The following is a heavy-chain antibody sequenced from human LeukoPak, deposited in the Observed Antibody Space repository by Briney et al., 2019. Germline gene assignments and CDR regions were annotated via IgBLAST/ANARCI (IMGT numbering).Heavy chain of an antibody. CDR2: IRSKAYGGTT. CDR3: TRGSDTAMGDYYYYMDV. V-gene: IGHV3-49*03. D-gene: IGHD5-18*01. CDR1: GFTFGDYA. J-gene: IGHJ6*03. Sequence: GGSLRLSCTASGFTFGDYAMSWFRQAPGKGLEWVGFIRSKAYGGTTEYAASVKGRFTISRDDSKSIAYLQMNSLKTEDTAVYYCTRGSDTAMGDYYYYMDVWGKGTTVTVSS.